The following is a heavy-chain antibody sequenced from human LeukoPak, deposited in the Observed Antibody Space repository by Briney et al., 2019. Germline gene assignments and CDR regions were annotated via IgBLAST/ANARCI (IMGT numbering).Heavy chain of an antibody. CDR2: INADNGNT. J-gene: IGHJ3*02. V-gene: IGHV1-3*01. Sequence: ASEKVSSTASGNPFTSYAMHWVRNSPGQRLELMGWINADNGNTKYSQKFQGRVTITRETSASTAYMELSSLRSEDTAVYYCARMLFFFQAEDGIRDDAFDIWGQGTMVTVSS. CDR1: GNPFTSYA. D-gene: IGHD3/OR15-3a*01. CDR3: ARMLFFFQAEDGIRDDAFDI.